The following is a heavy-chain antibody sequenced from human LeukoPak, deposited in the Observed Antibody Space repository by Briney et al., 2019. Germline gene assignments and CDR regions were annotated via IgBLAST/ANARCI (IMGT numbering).Heavy chain of an antibody. Sequence: GGSLRLSCAASGITFSGSGMSWVRQAPGKGLEWVSTISGSGSNTHYADSVKGRFTISRDNAKNSLYLQMNSLRAEDTAVYYCARGTMFPYYFDYWGQGTLVTVSS. D-gene: IGHD3-10*02. CDR3: ARGTMFPYYFDY. CDR2: ISGSGSNT. V-gene: IGHV3-23*01. CDR1: GITFSGSG. J-gene: IGHJ4*02.